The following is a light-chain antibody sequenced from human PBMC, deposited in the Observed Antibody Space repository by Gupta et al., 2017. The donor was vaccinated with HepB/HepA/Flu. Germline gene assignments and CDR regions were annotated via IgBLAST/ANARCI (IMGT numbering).Light chain of an antibody. CDR1: QSVNTK. V-gene: IGKV3D-15*01. CDR2: GAV. J-gene: IGKJ4*01. CDR3: QHYNNWPFT. Sequence: EILMTQSPGNLSVCPGERVTLSCRASQSVNTKLAWYQLKPGPAPRLLIYGAVIRASYIPARFSGSGSGTEFTLTISSQQSEDSAVYVCQHYNNWPFTFGVGTKVELK.